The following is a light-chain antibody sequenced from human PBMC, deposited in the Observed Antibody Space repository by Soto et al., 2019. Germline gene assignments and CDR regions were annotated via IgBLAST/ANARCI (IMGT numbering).Light chain of an antibody. CDR3: QQRYSGWT. CDR1: QSVTSNY. J-gene: IGKJ1*01. Sequence: EIVLTQSPGTLSLSPGERATLSCRASQSVTSNYLAWYQQKPGQAPRLLIFGASIRDTGIPDRFSGSGSGTDFTLTISSLEPEDFAVYYCQQRYSGWTFGQGTKVDIK. CDR2: GAS. V-gene: IGKV3D-20*02.